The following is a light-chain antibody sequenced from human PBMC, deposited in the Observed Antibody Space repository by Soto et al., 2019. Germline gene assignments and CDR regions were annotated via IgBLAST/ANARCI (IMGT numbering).Light chain of an antibody. CDR1: QSVNSY. Sequence: EIVLTQSPATLSLSPGERATLSCRASQSVNSYLAWYQQKPGQAPRLLIYDATSRATGIPARFSGSGSGTDFPLTISSLEPEYFAVYYCQQRSKWPVTFGGGTKVEIK. CDR3: QQRSKWPVT. CDR2: DAT. V-gene: IGKV3-11*01. J-gene: IGKJ4*02.